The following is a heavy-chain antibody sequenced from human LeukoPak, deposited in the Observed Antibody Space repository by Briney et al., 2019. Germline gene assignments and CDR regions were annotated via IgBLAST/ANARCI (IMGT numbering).Heavy chain of an antibody. V-gene: IGHV4-31*03. CDR3: ARETSLVGYSGGLGFNY. CDR1: GASASSGGYY. Sequence: SETLSLTCTVSGASASSGGYYWSWIRQHPGKGLEWIGYIYYSGNSYYNPYYNPSLKSRVAISVDTSKNQFSLKLTSVTAADTAVYYCARETSLVGYSGGLGFNYWGQGALVIVSS. D-gene: IGHD6-19*01. CDR2: IYYSGNS. J-gene: IGHJ4*02.